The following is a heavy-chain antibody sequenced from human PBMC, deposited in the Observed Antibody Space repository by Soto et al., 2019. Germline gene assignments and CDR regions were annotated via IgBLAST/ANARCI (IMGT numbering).Heavy chain of an antibody. D-gene: IGHD6-6*01. CDR3: AKDGQYRTDGFDV. J-gene: IGHJ3*01. Sequence: EAQLLESGGDWAQPGGSLRLSCAASGFTFSSHGMSWVRQAPGKGPEGIAGLSRGGGTTYYADSVKGRFTISRDNSKNTLDLIMNSLKVEDTALYYCAKDGQYRTDGFDVWGQGTMVTVSS. V-gene: IGHV3-23*01. CDR1: GFTFSSHG. CDR2: LSRGGGTT.